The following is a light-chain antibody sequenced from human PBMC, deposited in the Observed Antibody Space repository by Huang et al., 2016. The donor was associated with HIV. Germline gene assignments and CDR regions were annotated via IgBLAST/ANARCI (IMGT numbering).Light chain of an antibody. CDR2: AAS. CDR3: QQYYSTPPIT. Sequence: DIQMTQSQSSLSASVGDRVTITCRAIQGISNSLAWYQQKPGKAPTLLLYAASRLKSGVRSRVSGSGSGTDYTLTISSLQPEDFATYYCQQYYSTPPITFGRGTRLEIK. V-gene: IGKV1-NL1*01. CDR1: QGISNS. J-gene: IGKJ5*01.